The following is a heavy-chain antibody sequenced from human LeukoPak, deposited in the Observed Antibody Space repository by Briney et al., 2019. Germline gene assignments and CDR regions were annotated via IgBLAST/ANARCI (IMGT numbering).Heavy chain of an antibody. CDR3: ARALDYGGNLIDY. D-gene: IGHD4-23*01. J-gene: IGHJ4*02. V-gene: IGHV4-59*01. CDR2: IYYSGST. CDR1: GGSISSYY. Sequence: SETLSLTCTVSGGSISSYYWSWIRQPPGKGLEWIGYIYYSGSTNYNPSLKCRVTISVDTSKNQFSLKLSSVTAADTAVYYCARALDYGGNLIDYWGQGTLVTVSS.